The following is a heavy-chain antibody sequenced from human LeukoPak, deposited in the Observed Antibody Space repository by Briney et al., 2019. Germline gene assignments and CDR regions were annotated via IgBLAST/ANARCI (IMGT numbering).Heavy chain of an antibody. CDR1: GYTLTELS. Sequence: ASVKVSCKVSGYTLTELSMHWVRQAPGKGLEWMGGFDPEDGETIYAQKFQGRVTMTEDTSTDTAYMELSSLRSEDTAVYYCARTPNSLAPFDYWGQGTLVTVSS. J-gene: IGHJ4*02. V-gene: IGHV1-24*01. CDR3: ARTPNSLAPFDY. D-gene: IGHD1-7*01. CDR2: FDPEDGET.